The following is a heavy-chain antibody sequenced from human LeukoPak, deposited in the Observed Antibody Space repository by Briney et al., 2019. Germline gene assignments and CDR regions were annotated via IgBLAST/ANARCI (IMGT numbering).Heavy chain of an antibody. CDR3: ARFITVVRGVIIMVFDY. CDR2: IYYSGST. CDR1: GGSISSGGYY. Sequence: SETLSLTCTVSGGSISSGGYYWSWIRQHPGKGLEWIGYIYYSGSTYYNPSLKSRVTISVDTSKNQFSLKLSSVTAADTAVYYCARFITVVRGVIIMVFDYWGQGTLVTVSS. J-gene: IGHJ4*02. D-gene: IGHD3-10*01. V-gene: IGHV4-31*03.